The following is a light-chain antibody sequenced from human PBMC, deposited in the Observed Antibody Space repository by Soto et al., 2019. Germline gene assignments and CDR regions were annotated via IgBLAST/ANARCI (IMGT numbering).Light chain of an antibody. J-gene: IGKJ1*01. V-gene: IGKV3-15*01. CDR2: AAS. CDR1: QSVSSN. CDR3: QQYGSSPRT. Sequence: EIVVTQSPATLSVSPGERATLSCRASQSVSSNLAWYQQKPGRAPRLLIYAASTRATGVPARFSGSGSGTEFTLTISRLEPEDFAMYYCQQYGSSPRTFGQGTKVDIK.